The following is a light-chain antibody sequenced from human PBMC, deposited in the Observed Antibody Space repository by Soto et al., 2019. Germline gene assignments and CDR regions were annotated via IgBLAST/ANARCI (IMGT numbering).Light chain of an antibody. V-gene: IGLV2-11*01. CDR1: SSDVGGYKY. CDR2: DVT. CDR3: CSYAGSYTVV. Sequence: QSVLTQPRSVSGSPGQSVTISCTGTSSDVGGYKYVSWYQNHPGKAPKLMIYDVTRRPSGVPDRFSGSKSVNTASLTISGLQAEDEADYYCCSYAGSYTVVFGGGTKLTGL. J-gene: IGLJ2*01.